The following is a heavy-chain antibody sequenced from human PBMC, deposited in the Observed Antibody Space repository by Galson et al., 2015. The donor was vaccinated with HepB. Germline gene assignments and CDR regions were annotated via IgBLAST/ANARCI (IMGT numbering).Heavy chain of an antibody. D-gene: IGHD4-11*01. CDR1: GYTFTSYD. V-gene: IGHV1-8*01. J-gene: IGHJ6*03. CDR2: MNPNSGNT. Sequence: SVKVSCKASGYTFTSYDINWVRQATGQGLEWMGWMNPNSGNTGYAQKFQGRVTMTRNTSISTVYMELSSLRSEDTAVYYCARVFTTVTAYYYYYYMDVWGKGTTVTVSS. CDR3: ARVFTTVTAYYYYYYMDV.